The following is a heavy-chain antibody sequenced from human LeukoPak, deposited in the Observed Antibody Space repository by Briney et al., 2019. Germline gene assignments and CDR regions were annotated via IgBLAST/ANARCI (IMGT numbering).Heavy chain of an antibody. V-gene: IGHV4-30-4*01. J-gene: IGHJ1*01. Sequence: SQTLSLTCTVSGGSISSGDYYWSWIRQPPGKGLEWIGYIYYSGSTYYNPSLKSRVTISVDTSKNQFSLKLSSVTAADTAVYYCARDKAVTTELTQYFQHWGQGTLVTVSS. CDR1: GGSISSGDYY. CDR3: ARDKAVTTELTQYFQH. D-gene: IGHD4-11*01. CDR2: IYYSGST.